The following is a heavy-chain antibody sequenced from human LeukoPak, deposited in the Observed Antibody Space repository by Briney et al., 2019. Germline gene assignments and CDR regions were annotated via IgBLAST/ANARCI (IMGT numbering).Heavy chain of an antibody. CDR1: GGSFSGYY. D-gene: IGHD2-15*01. V-gene: IGHV4-34*01. CDR3: ARGPLGYCSGGSCYYPPDY. Sequence: SETLSLTCAVYGGSFSGYYWSWIRQPPGKGLEWIGEINHSGSTNYNPSLKSRVTISVDTSKNQFSLKLSSVTAADTAVYYCARGPLGYCSGGSCYYPPDYWGQGTLVTVSS. J-gene: IGHJ4*02. CDR2: INHSGST.